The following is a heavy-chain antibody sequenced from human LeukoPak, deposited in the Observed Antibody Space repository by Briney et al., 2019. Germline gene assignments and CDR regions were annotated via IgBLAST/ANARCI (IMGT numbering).Heavy chain of an antibody. CDR1: GGSMSSYH. CDR3: ARGDVFDI. Sequence: SETLSLTCAVSGGSMSSYHWNWIRQPPGKGLEWIAYIYYSGSTDYNPSLESRVTISIDTSKNQFSLKLTSVTAADTAVYYCARGDVFDIWGQGTLVTVSS. V-gene: IGHV4-59*01. CDR2: IYYSGST. J-gene: IGHJ3*02.